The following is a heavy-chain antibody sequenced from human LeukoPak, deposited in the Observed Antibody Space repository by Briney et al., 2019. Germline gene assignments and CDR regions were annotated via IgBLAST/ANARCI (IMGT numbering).Heavy chain of an antibody. D-gene: IGHD4-11*01. J-gene: IGHJ4*02. CDR1: GVSTSSNY. Sequence: SETLSLTCTVSGVSTSSNYWSWIRQPPGKGLEWKGLEWIGYIHYNGDTNYNPSLKSRVTISLGTSKSQLSLTLSSLTAADTAVYFCAGYDHSNYLAYWGQGILVTVSS. V-gene: IGHV4-59*13. CDR2: IHYNGDT. CDR3: AGYDHSNYLAY.